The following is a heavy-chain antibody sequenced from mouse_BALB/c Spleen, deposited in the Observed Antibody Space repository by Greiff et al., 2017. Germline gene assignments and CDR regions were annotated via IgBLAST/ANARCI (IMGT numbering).Heavy chain of an antibody. CDR1: GFTFSSFG. V-gene: IGHV5-17*02. Sequence: DVHLVESGGGLVQPGGSRKLSCAASGFTFSSFGMHWVRQAPEKGLEWVAYISSGSSTIYYADTVKGRFTISRDNPKNTLFLQMTSLRSEDTAMYYCARGGAMDYWGQGTSVTVSS. CDR3: ARGGAMDY. CDR2: ISSGSSTI. J-gene: IGHJ4*01.